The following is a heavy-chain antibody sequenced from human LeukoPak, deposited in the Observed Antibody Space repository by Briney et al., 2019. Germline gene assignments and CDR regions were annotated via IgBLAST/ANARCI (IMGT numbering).Heavy chain of an antibody. CDR1: GGTFSSYA. V-gene: IGHV1-2*02. Sequence: GASVKVSCKASGGTFSSYAISWVRQAPGQGLEWMGWINPNSGGANYAQKFQGRVTMTRDTSISTAYMELSRLRSEDTAVYYCASSEGLAFDIWGQGTMVTVSS. CDR2: INPNSGGA. CDR3: ASSEGLAFDI. J-gene: IGHJ3*02.